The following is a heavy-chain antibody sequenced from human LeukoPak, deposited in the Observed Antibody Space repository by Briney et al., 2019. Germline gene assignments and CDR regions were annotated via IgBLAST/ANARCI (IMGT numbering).Heavy chain of an antibody. J-gene: IGHJ4*02. CDR1: GFTFSSYV. Sequence: PEESLRLSCAASGFTFSSYVMTWVRQAPGKGLEWVSAISGSGGSTYYAESVKGRFTISRDNSKNTVYLQMNSLRAGDTPVYYCAKDADYYDRSGYYPPNYWGQGTLVTVSS. CDR3: AKDADYYDRSGYYPPNY. CDR2: ISGSGGST. V-gene: IGHV3-23*01. D-gene: IGHD3-22*01.